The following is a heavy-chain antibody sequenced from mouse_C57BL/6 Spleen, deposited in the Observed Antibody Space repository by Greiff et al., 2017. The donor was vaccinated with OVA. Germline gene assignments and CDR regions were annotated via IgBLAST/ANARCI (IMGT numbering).Heavy chain of an antibody. Sequence: VQLQQPGAELVKPGASVKLSCKASGYTFTSYWMHWVKQRPGQGLEWIGMIHPNSGSTNYNEKLKSKATLTVDKSSSTAYMQLSSLTSEDSAVYYCARRPYYSMSWFAYWGQGTLVTVSA. D-gene: IGHD2-5*01. J-gene: IGHJ3*01. V-gene: IGHV1-64*01. CDR3: ARRPYYSMSWFAY. CDR2: IHPNSGST. CDR1: GYTFTSYW.